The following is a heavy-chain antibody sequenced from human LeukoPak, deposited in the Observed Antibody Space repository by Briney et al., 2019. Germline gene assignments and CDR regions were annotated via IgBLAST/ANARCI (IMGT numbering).Heavy chain of an antibody. D-gene: IGHD3-16*02. CDR2: IYTTGST. V-gene: IGHV4-4*07. CDR1: GGSISSYY. CDR3: ARAGDYVWGSYRSKFDY. J-gene: IGHJ4*02. Sequence: PSETLSLTCTVSGGSISSYYWTWIRQPAGKGLEWIGRIYTTGSTNYNPSLKSRVTMSVDTSENQFSLKLSSVTAADTAVYYCARAGDYVWGSYRSKFDYWGQGTLVTVSS.